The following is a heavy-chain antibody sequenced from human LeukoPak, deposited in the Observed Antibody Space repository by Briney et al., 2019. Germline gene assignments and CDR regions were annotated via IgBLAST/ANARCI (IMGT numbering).Heavy chain of an antibody. J-gene: IGHJ4*02. CDR1: GGSFSGYY. V-gene: IGHV4-34*01. Sequence: SETLSLTCAVYGGSFSGYYWSWIRQPPGKGLEWIGEINHSGSTNYNPSLKSRVTISVDTSKNQFSLKLSSVTAAVTAVYYCARDRAHCGGTSCPSHNFDLWGQGTLVTVSS. CDR2: INHSGST. D-gene: IGHD2-2*01. CDR3: ARDRAHCGGTSCPSHNFDL.